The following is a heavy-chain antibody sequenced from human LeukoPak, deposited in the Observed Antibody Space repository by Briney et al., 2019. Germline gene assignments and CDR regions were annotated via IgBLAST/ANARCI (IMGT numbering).Heavy chain of an antibody. Sequence: ASVKVSCKASGYTFTSYGISWVRQAPGQGREWMGWISAYNGNTNYAQKLQGRVTMTTDTSTSTAYMELRSLRSDDTAVYYCARDLYSGTTSYYYYYYYMDVWGKGTTVTVSS. J-gene: IGHJ6*03. D-gene: IGHD1-7*01. V-gene: IGHV1-18*01. CDR3: ARDLYSGTTSYYYYYYYMDV. CDR2: ISAYNGNT. CDR1: GYTFTSYG.